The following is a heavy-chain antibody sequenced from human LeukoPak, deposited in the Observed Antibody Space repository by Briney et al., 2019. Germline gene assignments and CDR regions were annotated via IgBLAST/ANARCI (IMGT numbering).Heavy chain of an antibody. Sequence: APVKVSCKASGYTFTGYYMHWVRQAPGQGLEWMGRINPNSGGTNYAQKFQGRVTMTRDTSISTAYMELSRLRSDDTAVYYCARVSGTDILTGYQTFFDYWGQGTLVTVSS. V-gene: IGHV1-2*06. J-gene: IGHJ4*02. CDR2: INPNSGGT. D-gene: IGHD3-9*01. CDR3: ARVSGTDILTGYQTFFDY. CDR1: GYTFTGYY.